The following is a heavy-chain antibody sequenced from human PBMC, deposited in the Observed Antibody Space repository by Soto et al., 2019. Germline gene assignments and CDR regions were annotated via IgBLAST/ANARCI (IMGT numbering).Heavy chain of an antibody. Sequence: PSETLSLTCTVSGGSISSYYWSWIRQPPGKGLEWIGYIYYSGSTNYNPSLKSRVTISVDTSKNQFSLKLSSVTAADTAVYYCARSHLYDGSSSWYVGSYYYYGMDAWGQGTTVTVSS. V-gene: IGHV4-59*01. CDR1: GGSISSYY. CDR2: IYYSGST. D-gene: IGHD6-13*01. CDR3: ARSHLYDGSSSWYVGSYYYYGMDA. J-gene: IGHJ6*02.